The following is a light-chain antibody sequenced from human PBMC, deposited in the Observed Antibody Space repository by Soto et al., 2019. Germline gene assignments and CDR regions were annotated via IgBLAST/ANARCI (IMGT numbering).Light chain of an antibody. V-gene: IGKV3-15*01. CDR3: QQYNEWPPFT. J-gene: IGKJ5*01. Sequence: EIVLTQSPGTLSLSPGERATLSCRASQRVGSNLAWYQQKPGQAPRLLIYAASTRATGIPDRFSGSVSGTEFTLTISSLQSEDFAVYYCQQYNEWPPFTFGQGTRLEIK. CDR1: QRVGSN. CDR2: AAS.